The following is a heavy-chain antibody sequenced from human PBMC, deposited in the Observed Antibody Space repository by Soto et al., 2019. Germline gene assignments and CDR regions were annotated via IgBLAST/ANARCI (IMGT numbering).Heavy chain of an antibody. J-gene: IGHJ4*02. CDR2: ILSDGSNK. D-gene: IGHD1-26*01. CDR3: ARDDEGGSDCDLGY. Sequence: QVQLVESGGGVVQPGRSLRLSCAVSGFTLSSHAMHWVRQAPGKGLEWVALILSDGSNKYYADSVKGRFTTSRDNSKNTMYLQMISLRVEDTAVYYCARDDEGGSDCDLGYWGQGALVTVSS. CDR1: GFTLSSHA. V-gene: IGHV3-30-3*01.